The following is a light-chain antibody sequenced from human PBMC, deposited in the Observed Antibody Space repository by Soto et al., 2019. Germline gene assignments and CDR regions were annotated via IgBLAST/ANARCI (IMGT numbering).Light chain of an antibody. J-gene: IGKJ2*01. CDR2: AAS. CDR3: QQSYSTPPYT. V-gene: IGKV1-39*01. Sequence: DIQMTQSPSSLSASVGDRVTITCRTSQTISRYLKWYQQKPGKAPKLLIYAASTLQSGVPSRFSGSGSGTDFTLTISSLQPEDFATYYCQQSYSTPPYTVGQGTKLEMK. CDR1: QTISRY.